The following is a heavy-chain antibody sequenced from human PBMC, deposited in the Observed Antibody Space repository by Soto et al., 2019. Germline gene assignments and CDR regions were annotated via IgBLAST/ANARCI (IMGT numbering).Heavy chain of an antibody. D-gene: IGHD6-13*01. Sequence: GVSLRLSCAASGFTFSDHALHWVRQDPGEGLEFVVLISNDGTNEYNPVAMKGRFTISRDESKNTLYLQMNSLRSEDTALYYCALSGAALAAWGQGTLVTVSS. CDR2: ISNDGTNE. V-gene: IGHV3-30*04. CDR3: ALSGAALAA. CDR1: GFTFSDHA. J-gene: IGHJ4*02.